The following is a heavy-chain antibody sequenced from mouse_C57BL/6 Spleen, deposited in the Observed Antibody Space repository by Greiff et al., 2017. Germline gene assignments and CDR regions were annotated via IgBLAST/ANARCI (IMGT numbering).Heavy chain of an antibody. CDR1: GFSLTSYG. CDR3: ASDLGSTERRLYDDAMDY. J-gene: IGHJ4*01. D-gene: IGHD3-2*02. Sequence: QVQLKESGPGLVAPSQSLSITCTVSGFSLTSYGVHWVRQPPGTGLEWLVVIRSDGSTTYTSALKSRLSINKDNTKSQVFLKMNSLHTDDTAMYYCASDLGSTERRLYDDAMDYWGQGTSVTVSS. V-gene: IGHV2-6*03. CDR2: IRSDGST.